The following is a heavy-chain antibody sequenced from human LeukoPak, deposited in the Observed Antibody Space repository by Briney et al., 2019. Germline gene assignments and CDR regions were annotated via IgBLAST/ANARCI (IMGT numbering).Heavy chain of an antibody. Sequence: GESLKISCKGSGYSFTSYWIGWVRQMPGKGLEWMGIIYPCDSDTRYSPSFQGQVTISADKSISPSYLQLSTLNASDTALYYCARIPGGFGESPFDYWGQGTLVTVSS. J-gene: IGHJ4*02. CDR3: ARIPGGFGESPFDY. D-gene: IGHD3-10*01. V-gene: IGHV5-51*01. CDR2: IYPCDSDT. CDR1: GYSFTSYW.